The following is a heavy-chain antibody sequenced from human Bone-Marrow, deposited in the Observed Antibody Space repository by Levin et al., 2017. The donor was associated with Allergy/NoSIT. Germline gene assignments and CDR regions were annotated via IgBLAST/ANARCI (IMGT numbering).Heavy chain of an antibody. D-gene: IGHD3-9*01. J-gene: IGHJ4*02. CDR3: ARGLRYFYPMDY. Sequence: GESLKISCAASGFTFDDYGMSWVRQAPGKGLEWVSGINWNGGSTGYADSVKGRFTISRDNAKNSLYLQMNSLRAEDTALYYCARGLRYFYPMDYWGQGTLVTVSS. V-gene: IGHV3-20*04. CDR2: INWNGGST. CDR1: GFTFDDYG.